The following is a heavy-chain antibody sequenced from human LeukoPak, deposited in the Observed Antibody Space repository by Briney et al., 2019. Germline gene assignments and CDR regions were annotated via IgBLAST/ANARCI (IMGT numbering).Heavy chain of an antibody. Sequence: GESLKISCKGSGYSFTSYWIGWVRQMPGKGLEWMGIIYPGDSATRYSPSFQGQVTISADKSISTAYLQWSSLKDSDTAMYYCARKDPGIAVAGAPYYFDYWGQGTLVTVSS. CDR2: IYPGDSAT. V-gene: IGHV5-51*01. CDR1: GYSFTSYW. CDR3: ARKDPGIAVAGAPYYFDY. D-gene: IGHD6-19*01. J-gene: IGHJ4*02.